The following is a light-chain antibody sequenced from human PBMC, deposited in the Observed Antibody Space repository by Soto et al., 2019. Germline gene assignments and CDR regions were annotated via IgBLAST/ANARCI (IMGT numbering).Light chain of an antibody. CDR3: AAWDDSLSGVV. CDR1: SSNIGSNY. CDR2: RNN. V-gene: IGLV1-47*01. Sequence: VVTQPPSASGTPGQRVTISCSGSSSNIGSNYVYWYQQLPGTAPKLLIYRNNQRHSGVPDRFSGSKSGTSASLDISGLRSEDEADYYWAAWDDSLSGVVFGGGTKLTVL. J-gene: IGLJ2*01.